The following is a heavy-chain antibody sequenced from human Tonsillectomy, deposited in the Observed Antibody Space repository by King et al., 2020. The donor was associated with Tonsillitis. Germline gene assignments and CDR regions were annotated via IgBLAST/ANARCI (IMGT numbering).Heavy chain of an antibody. CDR1: GYTFTGYQ. CDR3: AREDVVVVEAGVAASFDY. J-gene: IGHJ4*02. Sequence: VQLVQSGAEVKKPGASVKVSCKASGYTFTGYQMHWVRQAPGQGLEWMGWINSNSGGTTYAQKFQGRVTMTRDASISTADMELSRRRSDDTAVYHCAREDVVVVEAGVAASFDYWAQGTLVTVSS. V-gene: IGHV1-2*02. D-gene: IGHD2-15*01. CDR2: INSNSGGT.